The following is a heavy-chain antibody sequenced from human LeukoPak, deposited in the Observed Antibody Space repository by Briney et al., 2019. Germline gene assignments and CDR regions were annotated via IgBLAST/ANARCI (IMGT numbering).Heavy chain of an antibody. CDR1: GGSLSGYY. D-gene: IGHD3-10*01. V-gene: IGHV4-34*01. J-gene: IGHJ4*02. Sequence: PSETLSLTCAVYGGSLSGYYWSWIRQPPGKGLEWIGEINHSGSTNYNPSLKSRVTISVDTSKNQFSLKLSSVTAADTAVYYCASRPYYGSGRFDYWGQGTPVTVSS. CDR3: ASRPYYGSGRFDY. CDR2: INHSGST.